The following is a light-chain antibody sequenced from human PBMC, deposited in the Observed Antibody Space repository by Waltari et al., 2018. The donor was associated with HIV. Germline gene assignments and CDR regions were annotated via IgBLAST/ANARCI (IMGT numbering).Light chain of an antibody. CDR3: AAWDDSLNGRV. J-gene: IGLJ3*02. CDR1: TSNIGAGYD. Sequence: QSVLTQPPSVSGAPGQRVTISCTGTTSNIGAGYDVHWYQQLPETAPKLLVFGNTNRPAGVPDRVSVSKSGTSASLAITGLQSEDEAYYYCAAWDDSLNGRVFGGGTKLTVL. CDR2: GNT. V-gene: IGLV1-40*01.